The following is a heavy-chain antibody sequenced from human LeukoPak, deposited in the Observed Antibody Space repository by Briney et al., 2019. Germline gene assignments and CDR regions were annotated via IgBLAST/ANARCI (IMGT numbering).Heavy chain of an antibody. J-gene: IGHJ4*02. D-gene: IGHD3-22*01. Sequence: SETLSLTCTVSGGSISNKYWSWIRQPPGKGLEWIGYIYYSGSTNYNPSLKSRVTILVDTSKNQFSLKLGSVTAADTAVYYCARHVVAVGFDYWGQGTLVTVSS. CDR3: ARHVVAVGFDY. CDR1: GGSISNKY. CDR2: IYYSGST. V-gene: IGHV4-59*01.